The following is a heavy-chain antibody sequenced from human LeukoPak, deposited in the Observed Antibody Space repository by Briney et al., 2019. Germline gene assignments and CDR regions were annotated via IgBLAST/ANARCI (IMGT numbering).Heavy chain of an antibody. CDR2: IYHSGST. CDR3: ARPRSGSYDY. CDR1: GGSFSGSY. J-gene: IGHJ4*02. V-gene: IGHV4-34*01. Sequence: SETLSLTCAVYGGSFSGSYWSWIRQPPGKGLEWIGEIYHSGSTNYNPSLKSRVTISVGTSKNQFSLKLSSVTAADTAVYYCARPRSGSYDYWGQGTLVTVSS. D-gene: IGHD1-26*01.